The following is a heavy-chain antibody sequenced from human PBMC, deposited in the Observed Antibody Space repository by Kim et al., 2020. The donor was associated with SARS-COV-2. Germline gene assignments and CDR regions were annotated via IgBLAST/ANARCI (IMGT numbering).Heavy chain of an antibody. V-gene: IGHV4-39*07. D-gene: IGHD2-2*01. CDR3: ARDGEDIVVVPADCWFDP. J-gene: IGHJ5*02. Sequence: KSRVTISVDTSKNQFSLKRSSVTAADTAVYYCARDGEDIVVVPADCWFDPWGQGTLVTVSS.